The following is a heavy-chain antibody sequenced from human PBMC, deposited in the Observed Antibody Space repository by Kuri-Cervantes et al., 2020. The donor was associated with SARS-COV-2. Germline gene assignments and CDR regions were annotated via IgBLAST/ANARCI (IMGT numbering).Heavy chain of an antibody. CDR3: ARDCSSPYKYYYYYYMDV. D-gene: IGHD6-13*01. Sequence: LTRAASGFTFSSYSMNWVRQAPGKGLEWVSSISSTSSYIYYADSVKGRFTISRDNAKNSLYLQMNSLRAEDTAVYYCARDCSSPYKYYYYYYMDVWGKGTTVTVSS. CDR2: ISSTSSYI. J-gene: IGHJ6*03. CDR1: GFTFSSYS. V-gene: IGHV3-21*01.